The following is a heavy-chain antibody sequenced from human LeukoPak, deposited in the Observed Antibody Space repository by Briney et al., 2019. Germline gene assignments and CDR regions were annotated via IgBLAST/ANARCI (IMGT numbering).Heavy chain of an antibody. Sequence: SQTLSLTCAIFGDIISSNSSWNWIRQSPSRGLEWLGRTYYRSKWYNDYVVSVKSRININPDTSKNQFSLQLNSVTPDDTALYYCARGGLGDGYSADEAFDIWGQGTMVTVS. CDR2: TYYRSKWYN. D-gene: IGHD5-18*01. J-gene: IGHJ3*02. CDR3: ARGGLGDGYSADEAFDI. CDR1: GDIISSNSS. V-gene: IGHV6-1*01.